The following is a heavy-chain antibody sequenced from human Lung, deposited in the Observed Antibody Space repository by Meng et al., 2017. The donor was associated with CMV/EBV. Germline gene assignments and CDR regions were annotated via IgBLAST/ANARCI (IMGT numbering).Heavy chain of an antibody. CDR2: INPNSGGT. CDR3: ARLFHTILGTGYYYGMDV. V-gene: IGHV1-2*02. J-gene: IGHJ6*02. CDR1: GYTFNGYN. D-gene: IGHD3/OR15-3a*01. Sequence: SXXVSXKASGYTFNGYNMHWVRQAPGQGLEWMGWINPNSGGTNYAQRFQGRVTLTIDTSISTAYMELSRLKSDDTAVYFCARLFHTILGTGYYYGMDVWGQGXTVTFSS.